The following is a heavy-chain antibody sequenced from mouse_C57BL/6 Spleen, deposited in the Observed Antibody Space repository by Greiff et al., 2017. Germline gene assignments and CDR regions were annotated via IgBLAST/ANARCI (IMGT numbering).Heavy chain of an antibody. CDR3: ASLYYYGSSYGGYFDD. J-gene: IGHJ1*03. V-gene: IGHV5-9*01. CDR1: GFTFSSYT. D-gene: IGHD1-1*01. Sequence: EVHLVASGGGLVKPGGSLKLSCAASGFTFSSYTMSWVRQTPEKRLEWVATISGGGGNTYYPDSVKGRFTISRDNAKNTLYLQMSSLRSEDTALYYCASLYYYGSSYGGYFDDWGTGTTVTVSS. CDR2: ISGGGGNT.